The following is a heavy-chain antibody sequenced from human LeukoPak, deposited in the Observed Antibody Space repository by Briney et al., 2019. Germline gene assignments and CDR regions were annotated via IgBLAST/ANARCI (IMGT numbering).Heavy chain of an antibody. CDR3: ARAIRGSKIASRYYFYYMDI. J-gene: IGHJ6*03. CDR2: IIPIFDTT. D-gene: IGHD3-10*01. Sequence: SVKVSCKASGYTFTSYDINWVRQATGQGLEWMGGIIPIFDTTNYAQNFQGRITITADKSTNTAYMELNSLRSEDTAVYYCARAIRGSKIASRYYFYYMDIWGKGTTVTVSS. V-gene: IGHV1-69*06. CDR1: GYTFTSYD.